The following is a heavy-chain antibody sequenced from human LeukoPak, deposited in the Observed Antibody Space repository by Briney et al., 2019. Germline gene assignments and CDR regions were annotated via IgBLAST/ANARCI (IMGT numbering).Heavy chain of an antibody. Sequence: PGGSLRLSCAASGFTFSSYTMNWVRQAPGKGLEWVSSISRTSRYIYYADSVKGRFTISRDNSKNTLYLQMSSLRAEDTAVYYCVKSTGWYSSSWYLTDWGQGTLVTVSS. V-gene: IGHV3-21*04. J-gene: IGHJ4*02. D-gene: IGHD6-13*01. CDR2: ISRTSRYI. CDR1: GFTFSSYT. CDR3: VKSTGWYSSSWYLTD.